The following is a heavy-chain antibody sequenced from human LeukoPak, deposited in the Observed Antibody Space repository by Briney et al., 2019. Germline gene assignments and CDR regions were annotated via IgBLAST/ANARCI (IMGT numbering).Heavy chain of an antibody. CDR1: GFTFRSYW. D-gene: IGHD2-21*02. V-gene: IGHV3-7*01. Sequence: GGSLRLSCAASGFTFRSYWMSWVRQAPGKGLEWVANINQDGSEKYYVDSVKGRFTISRDNAENSLFLQLNSLRAEDTAVYYCARDVFCGGDCYSPKRNWGQGTLVTVSS. CDR2: INQDGSEK. CDR3: ARDVFCGGDCYSPKRN. J-gene: IGHJ4*02.